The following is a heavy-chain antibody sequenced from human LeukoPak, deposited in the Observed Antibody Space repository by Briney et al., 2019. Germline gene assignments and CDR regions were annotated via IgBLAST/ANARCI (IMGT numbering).Heavy chain of an antibody. CDR1: GGSISSGGYY. V-gene: IGHV3-23*01. Sequence: ETLSLTCTVSGGSISSGGYYWSWVRQAPGKGLEWVSAISGSGGSTYYADSVKGRFTISRDNSKNTLYLQMNSLRAEDTAVYYCAKDRGDYFDYWGQGTLVTVSS. J-gene: IGHJ4*02. CDR3: AKDRGDYFDY. CDR2: ISGSGGST.